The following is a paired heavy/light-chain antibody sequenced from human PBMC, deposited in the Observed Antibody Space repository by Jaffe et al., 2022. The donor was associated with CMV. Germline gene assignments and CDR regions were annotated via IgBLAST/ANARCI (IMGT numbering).Light chain of an antibody. CDR2: AAS. CDR1: QGISSY. V-gene: IGKV1-8*01. J-gene: IGKJ4*01. CDR3: QQYYSYPPLT. Sequence: AIRMTQSPSSFSASTGDRVTITCRASQGISSYLAWYQQKPGKAPKLLIYAASTLQSGVPSRFSGSGSGTDFTLTISCLQSEDFATYYCQQYYSYPPLTFGGGTKVEIK.
Heavy chain of an antibody. CDR3: AKAGYSSSWSKPRQLDV. D-gene: IGHD6-13*01. CDR1: GFTFDDYA. J-gene: IGHJ6*02. V-gene: IGHV3-9*01. CDR2: ISWNSGSI. Sequence: EVQLVESGGGLVQPGRSLRLSCAASGFTFDDYAMHWVRQAPGKGLEWVSGISWNSGSIGYADSVKGRFTISRDNAKNSLYLQMNSLRAEDTALYYCAKAGYSSSWSKPRQLDVWGQGTTVTVSS.